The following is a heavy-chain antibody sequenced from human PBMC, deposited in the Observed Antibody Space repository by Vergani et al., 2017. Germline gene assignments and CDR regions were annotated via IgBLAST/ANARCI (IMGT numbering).Heavy chain of an antibody. J-gene: IGHJ6*03. V-gene: IGHV4-39*07. CDR2: IYYSGST. CDR1: GGSISSSSYY. Sequence: QLQLQESGPGLVKPSETLSLTCTVSGGSISSSSYYWGWIRQPPGKGLEWIGSIYYSGSTYYNPSLKSRVTISVDTSKNQFSLKLSSVTAADTAVYYCARGGIWFGELENYYYYYMDVWGKGTTVTVSS. CDR3: ARGGIWFGELENYYYYYMDV. D-gene: IGHD3-10*01.